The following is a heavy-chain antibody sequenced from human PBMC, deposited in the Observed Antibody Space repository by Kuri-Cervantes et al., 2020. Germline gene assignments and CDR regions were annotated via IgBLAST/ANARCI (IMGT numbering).Heavy chain of an antibody. CDR2: ISSSSSTI. J-gene: IGHJ6*02. Sequence: GGSLRLSCAASGFTFSSYSMNWVHQAPGKGLEWVSYISSSSSTIYYADSVKGRFTISRDNSKNTLYLQMNSLRAEDTAVYYCARAMVAAILYGMDVWGQGTTVTVSS. CDR3: ARAMVAAILYGMDV. CDR1: GFTFSSYS. V-gene: IGHV3-48*01. D-gene: IGHD5-12*01.